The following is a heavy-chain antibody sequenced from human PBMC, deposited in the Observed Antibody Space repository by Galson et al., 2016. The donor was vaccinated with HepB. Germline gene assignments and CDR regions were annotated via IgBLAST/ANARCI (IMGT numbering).Heavy chain of an antibody. CDR3: ARGRNSAFDS. CDR1: GDSVSRNGVA. J-gene: IGHJ4*02. CDR2: TYYSSRWNN. D-gene: IGHD1-14*01. V-gene: IGHV6-1*01. Sequence: CAISGDSVSRNGVAWNWIRQSPSRGLEWLGRTYYSSRWNNDHSASVKSRITINLDTPNNLFSLQLSSVTPEDTAVYYCARGRNSAFDSWGQGTLVTVSS.